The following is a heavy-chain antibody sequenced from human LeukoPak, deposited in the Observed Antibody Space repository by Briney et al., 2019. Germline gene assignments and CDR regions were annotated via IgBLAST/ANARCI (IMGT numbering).Heavy chain of an antibody. CDR2: IKQDGSEK. CDR1: GFTFSSYW. D-gene: IGHD4-17*01. V-gene: IGHV3-7*03. J-gene: IGHJ3*02. CDR3: ARANPGYGDYVFDAFDI. Sequence: GGSLRLSCAASGFTFSSYWMSWVRQAPGKGLEWVANIKQDGSEKYYVDSVKGRFTISRDNAKNSLYLQMNSLRAEDTAVYYCARANPGYGDYVFDAFDIWGQGTMATVSS.